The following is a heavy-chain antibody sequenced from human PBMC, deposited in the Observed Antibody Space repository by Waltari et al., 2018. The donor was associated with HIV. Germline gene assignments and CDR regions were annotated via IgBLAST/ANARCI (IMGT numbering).Heavy chain of an antibody. Sequence: QVQLQESGPGLVKPSQTLSRTCTVPGGAISSGSYYWSWIRQRAGKGLEWIGRIYTSGSTNYNPSLKSRVTISVDTSKNQFSLKLSSVTAADTAVYYCARDERYYDSSGYFNWFDPWGQGTLVTVSS. CDR2: IYTSGST. D-gene: IGHD3-22*01. CDR1: GGAISSGSYY. V-gene: IGHV4-61*02. CDR3: ARDERYYDSSGYFNWFDP. J-gene: IGHJ5*02.